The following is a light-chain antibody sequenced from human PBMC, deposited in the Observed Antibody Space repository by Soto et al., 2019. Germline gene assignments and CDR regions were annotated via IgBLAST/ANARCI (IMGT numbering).Light chain of an antibody. CDR3: SSYTSSTTLL. J-gene: IGLJ2*01. CDR1: SSDVGGYNH. V-gene: IGLV2-14*01. Sequence: QSALTQPASVSGSPGQSITISCTGTSSDVGGYNHVSWYQNHPGKAPKLMIYAVTNRPSGVSNRFSGSKSGNTASLTISGLQAEDEAHYYCSSYTSSTTLLFGGGTKVTVL. CDR2: AVT.